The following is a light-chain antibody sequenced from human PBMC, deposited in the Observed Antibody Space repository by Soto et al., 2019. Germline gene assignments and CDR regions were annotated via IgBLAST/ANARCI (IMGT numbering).Light chain of an antibody. CDR1: QSISSNH. CDR2: GTS. V-gene: IGKV3-20*01. CDR3: QQYVSWM. J-gene: IGKJ1*01. Sequence: EIVLTQSPGTLSVSPGERATLSCRASQSISSNHLAWYQQKPGQAPRLLIYGTSSRATGIPDRFSGSGSGTDFTLTISRLEPEDSAIYYCQQYVSWMFVPGTKVELK.